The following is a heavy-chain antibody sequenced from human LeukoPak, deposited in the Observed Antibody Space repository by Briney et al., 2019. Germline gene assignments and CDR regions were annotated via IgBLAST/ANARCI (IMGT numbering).Heavy chain of an antibody. V-gene: IGHV4-59*01. CDR1: GGSISSYY. CDR2: IYYSGST. D-gene: IGHD3-22*01. J-gene: IGHJ4*02. CDR3: ARAPTYDSSGYFDY. Sequence: SETLSLTCTVSGGSISSYYWSWIRQPPGKGLEWIGYIYYSGSTNYNPSLKSRVTISVDTSKNQFSLKLSSVTAADPAVYYCARAPTYDSSGYFDYWGQGTLVTVSS.